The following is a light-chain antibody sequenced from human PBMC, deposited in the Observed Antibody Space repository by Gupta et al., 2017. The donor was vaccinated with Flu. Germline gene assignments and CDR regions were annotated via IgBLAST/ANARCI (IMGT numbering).Light chain of an antibody. CDR3: QQYGNSPRT. J-gene: IGKJ1*01. Sequence: GTLSLSPGERATLSCRASQSVSSRYLDWYQQKPGQAPRLLMYGASSRATGIPDRFSGSGSGTDFTLTISSLEPEDFAVYYCQQYGNSPRTFGQGTKVEIK. CDR1: QSVSSRY. CDR2: GAS. V-gene: IGKV3-20*01.